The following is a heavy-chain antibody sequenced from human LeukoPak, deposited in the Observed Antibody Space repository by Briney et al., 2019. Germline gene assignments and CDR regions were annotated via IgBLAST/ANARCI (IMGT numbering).Heavy chain of an antibody. J-gene: IGHJ4*02. CDR1: GFTFSSYS. Sequence: GGSLRLSCAASGFTFSSYSMSWVRQAPGKGLEWVSVIYSGGSTYYADSVKGRFTISRDNSKNTLYLQMNSLRAEDTAVYYCARGPSMVRGVILPSDYWGQGTLVTVSS. D-gene: IGHD3-10*01. CDR2: IYSGGST. CDR3: ARGPSMVRGVILPSDY. V-gene: IGHV3-53*01.